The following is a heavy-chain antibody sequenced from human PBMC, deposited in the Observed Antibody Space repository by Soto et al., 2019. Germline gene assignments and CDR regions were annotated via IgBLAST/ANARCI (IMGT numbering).Heavy chain of an antibody. J-gene: IGHJ6*02. CDR2: INPSGGST. Sequence: ASVNVSCKASGYTFTSYYMHWVRQAPGQGLEWMGIINPSGGSTSYAQKFQGRVTMTRDTSTSTVYMELSSLRSEDTAVYYCARPGYSYGSGSSHYYYYGMDVWGQGTTVTVSS. CDR3: ARPGYSYGSGSSHYYYYGMDV. V-gene: IGHV1-46*01. D-gene: IGHD3-10*01. CDR1: GYTFTSYY.